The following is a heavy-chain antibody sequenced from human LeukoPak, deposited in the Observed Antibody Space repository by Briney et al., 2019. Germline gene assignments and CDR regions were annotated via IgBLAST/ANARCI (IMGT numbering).Heavy chain of an antibody. V-gene: IGHV1-46*01. Sequence: ASVKVSCKASGYIFTDYYMHWVRQAPGQELGWMGRINTSGGSTSYAQKFQGRVTMTRDTSTSTVYMELSSLRSEDTAVYYCARDYCSGGSCYPDYWGQGTLVTVSS. CDR2: INTSGGST. D-gene: IGHD2-15*01. J-gene: IGHJ4*02. CDR1: GYIFTDYY. CDR3: ARDYCSGGSCYPDY.